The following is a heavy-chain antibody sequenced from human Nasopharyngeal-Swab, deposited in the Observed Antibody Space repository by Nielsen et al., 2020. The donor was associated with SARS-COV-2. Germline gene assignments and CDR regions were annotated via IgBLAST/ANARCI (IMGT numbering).Heavy chain of an antibody. CDR1: GGSISSYY. CDR3: ARVGGSSWRHYYYYYGMDV. CDR2: IYDSGST. J-gene: IGHJ6*02. Sequence: SETLSLTCTVSGGSISSYYWSWIRQPRGKGLDWIGYIYDSGSTNYNPSLKSRVTISVDTSKNQFSLKLSSVTAADTAVYYCARVGGSSWRHYYYYYGMDVWGQGTTVTVSS. D-gene: IGHD6-13*01. V-gene: IGHV4-59*01.